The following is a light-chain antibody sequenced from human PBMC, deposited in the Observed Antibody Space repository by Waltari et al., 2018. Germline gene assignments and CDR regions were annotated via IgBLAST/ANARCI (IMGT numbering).Light chain of an antibody. J-gene: IGKJ2*01. V-gene: IGKV1-8*01. CDR3: QQYYNYPYT. CDR2: AAS. Sequence: IRMTQSPSSLSASTGDRVTMPCRASKGINTYVAWYQQKPGKAPNLLIYAASTLQSGVPSRFSGSGSGTDFTLTISCLQSEDFANYYCQQYYNYPYTFGQGTKVEIK. CDR1: KGINTY.